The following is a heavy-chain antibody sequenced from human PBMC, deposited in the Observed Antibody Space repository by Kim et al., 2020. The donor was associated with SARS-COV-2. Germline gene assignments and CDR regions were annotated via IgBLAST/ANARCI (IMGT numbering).Heavy chain of an antibody. CDR3: ARDGVRGVII. J-gene: IGHJ4*02. V-gene: IGHV3-53*01. D-gene: IGHD3-10*01. CDR2: SK. Sequence: SKYYADSVKGRFTITRDNTKNALYLQMNGRRAEDTAVYYCARDGVRGVIIWGQGTLVTVSS.